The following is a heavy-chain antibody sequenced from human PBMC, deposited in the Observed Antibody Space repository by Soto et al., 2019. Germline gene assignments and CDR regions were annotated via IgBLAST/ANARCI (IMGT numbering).Heavy chain of an antibody. CDR2: IDHSGTT. Sequence: QVQLQESGPGLVKPSGTLSLTCAVSGVSISIPNWWAWVRQAPGKGLEWIGEIDHSGTTNYNPSLTSRVTISLDRSKNHFSLRLSSVAAADTAVYFCARGKFYAFDIWGQGTMVTVSS. J-gene: IGHJ3*02. CDR3: ARGKFYAFDI. CDR1: GVSISIPNW. V-gene: IGHV4-4*02.